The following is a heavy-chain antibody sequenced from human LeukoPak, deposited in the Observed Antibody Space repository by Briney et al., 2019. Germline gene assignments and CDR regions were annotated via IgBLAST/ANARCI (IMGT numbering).Heavy chain of an antibody. CDR2: ILGSGGGDST. CDR3: ARAGNEEDADLSYFDY. D-gene: IGHD1-1*01. CDR1: GFTFSNYA. V-gene: IGHV3-23*01. Sequence: PGGSLRFSCAASGFTFSNYAMSWVRQAPGKGLEWVSTILGSGGGDSTYYADSVKGRFTISRDNSKNTLFLQMNSLRAEDTAVYYCARAGNEEDADLSYFDYWGQGTLVTVSS. J-gene: IGHJ4*02.